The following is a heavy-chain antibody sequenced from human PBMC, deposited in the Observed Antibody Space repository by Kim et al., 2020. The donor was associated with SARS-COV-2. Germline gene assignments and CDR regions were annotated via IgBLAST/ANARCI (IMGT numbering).Heavy chain of an antibody. J-gene: IGHJ3*02. V-gene: IGHV1-69*13. D-gene: IGHD3-16*02. CDR2: IIPIFGTA. CDR1: GGTFSSYA. Sequence: SVKVSCKASGGTFSSYAISWVRQAPGQGLEWMGGIIPIFGTANYAQKFQGRVTITADESTSTAYMELSSLRSEDTAVYYCARGSKVEAFGGVIVPVVPNDAFDIWGQGTMVTVSS. CDR3: ARGSKVEAFGGVIVPVVPNDAFDI.